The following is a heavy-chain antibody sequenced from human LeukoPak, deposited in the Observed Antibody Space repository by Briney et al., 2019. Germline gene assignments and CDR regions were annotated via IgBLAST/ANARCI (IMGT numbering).Heavy chain of an antibody. Sequence: SETLSLTCTVSGGSISSTNYYWGWIRQPPGKGLEWIGSMYYSESTYYNPSLKSRVTISVDTSKNQFSLKLSSVTAADTAVYYCARKTGGGVGYWGQGTLVTVSS. V-gene: IGHV4-39*07. CDR3: ARKTGGGVGY. CDR1: GGSISSTNYY. J-gene: IGHJ4*02. D-gene: IGHD7-27*01. CDR2: MYYSEST.